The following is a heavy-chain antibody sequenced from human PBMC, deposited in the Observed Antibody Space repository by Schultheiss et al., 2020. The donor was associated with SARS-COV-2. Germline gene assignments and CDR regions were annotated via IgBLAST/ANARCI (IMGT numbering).Heavy chain of an antibody. Sequence: ASVKVSCKASGYTFTGYYMHWVRQAPGQGLEWMGWINPNSGGTNYAQKLQGRVTMTTDTSTSTAYMELRSLRSDDTAVYYCAREGAEKQWLPYYYGMDVWGQGTTVTVSS. CDR3: AREGAEKQWLPYYYGMDV. J-gene: IGHJ6*02. D-gene: IGHD6-19*01. CDR1: GYTFTGYY. V-gene: IGHV1-2*02. CDR2: INPNSGGT.